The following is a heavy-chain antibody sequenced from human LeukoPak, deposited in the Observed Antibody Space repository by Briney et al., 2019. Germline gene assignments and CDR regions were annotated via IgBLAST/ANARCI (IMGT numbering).Heavy chain of an antibody. D-gene: IGHD4-23*01. Sequence: PGGSLRLSCATSGFIFSNYWMTWVRQAPGKGLEWVANVKADGNDKNFVDSVKGRFTIFIDGDKKSMYLQMNSLRVEDTAVYYCARDSTQRRGNEYYDALDFWGQGTMVSVSS. V-gene: IGHV3-7*01. CDR2: VKADGNDK. J-gene: IGHJ3*01. CDR1: GFIFSNYW. CDR3: ARDSTQRRGNEYYDALDF.